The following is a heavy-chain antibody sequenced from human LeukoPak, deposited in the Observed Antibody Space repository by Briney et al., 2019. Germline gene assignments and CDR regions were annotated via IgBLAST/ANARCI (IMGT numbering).Heavy chain of an antibody. CDR2: ISSSGSKT. CDR1: GFTFSDYY. J-gene: IGHJ3*02. V-gene: IGHV3-11*03. Sequence: AGGSLRLSCAASGFTFSDYYMSWVRQAPGKGLEWISSISSSGSKTNYADSVKGRFTISRDNSRNTLALQMNSLRAEDTAVYYCAGSPTVDAAFDIWGQGTMVTVSS. D-gene: IGHD4-23*01. CDR3: AGSPTVDAAFDI.